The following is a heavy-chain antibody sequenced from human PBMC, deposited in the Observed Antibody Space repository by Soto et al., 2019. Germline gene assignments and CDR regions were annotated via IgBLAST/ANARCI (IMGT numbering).Heavy chain of an antibody. Sequence: QVQLVQSGAEVKTPGSSVKVSCKASGGSFNSFSIDWVRQAPGQGLEWMGGIIPMSGRPNYAQRFQGRVTFSADKSTNAVYMEVHRLTYAATAVYYCTRRCRESATWFDPWGQGTLVTVAS. CDR1: GGSFNSFS. CDR2: IIPMSGRP. V-gene: IGHV1-69*06. J-gene: IGHJ5*02. CDR3: TRRCRESATWFDP.